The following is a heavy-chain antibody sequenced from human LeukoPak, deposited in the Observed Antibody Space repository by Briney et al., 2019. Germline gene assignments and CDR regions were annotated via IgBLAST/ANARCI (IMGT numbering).Heavy chain of an antibody. Sequence: GSLRLSCAASGFIFNSYSMNWVRQAPGKGLEWVSYISSRSSTMYYADSVKGRFTISRDNAKNSLYLQMNSLRAEDTAVYYCAKDTPLCYFDYWGQGTLVTVSS. V-gene: IGHV3-48*01. CDR2: ISSRSSTM. J-gene: IGHJ4*02. CDR1: GFIFNSYS. D-gene: IGHD3-16*01. CDR3: AKDTPLCYFDY.